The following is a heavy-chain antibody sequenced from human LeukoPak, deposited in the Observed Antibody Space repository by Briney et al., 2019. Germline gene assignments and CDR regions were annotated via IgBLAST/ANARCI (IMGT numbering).Heavy chain of an antibody. Sequence: SETLSLTCTVSGGSVDSYYWSWIRQPAGKGLEWIGRIYTSGSTNYNPSLKSRVTMSVDTSKNQFSLKLSSVTAADTAVYYCARVGFYTALDYWGQGTLVTVSS. V-gene: IGHV4-4*07. CDR3: ARVGFYTALDY. D-gene: IGHD2-2*02. J-gene: IGHJ4*02. CDR1: GGSVDSYY. CDR2: IYTSGST.